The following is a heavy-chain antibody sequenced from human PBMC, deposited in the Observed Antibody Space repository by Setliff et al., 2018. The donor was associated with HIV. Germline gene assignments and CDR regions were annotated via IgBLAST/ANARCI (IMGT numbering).Heavy chain of an antibody. D-gene: IGHD2-15*01. Sequence: SETLSLTCTVSGGSISSGDYYWSWIRQPAGKGLEWIGHISTSGSTNYNPSLKSRVTISVDTSNNQFSLNLSSVTAADTAVYYCARDDRCSGGSCYSYWGQGSLGTVSS. CDR3: ARDDRCSGGSCYSY. V-gene: IGHV4-61*09. CDR2: ISTSGST. CDR1: GGSISSGDYY. J-gene: IGHJ4*02.